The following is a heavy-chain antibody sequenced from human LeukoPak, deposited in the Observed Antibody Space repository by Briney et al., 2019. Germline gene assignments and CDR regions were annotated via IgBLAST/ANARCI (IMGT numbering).Heavy chain of an antibody. CDR3: AKVWFGGDSSGLRSNY. V-gene: IGHV3-23*01. J-gene: IGHJ4*02. CDR2: ISGSGGST. CDR1: GFTFSSYA. Sequence: GGSLRLSCAASGFTFSSYAMSWVRQAPGKGLEWVSAISGSGGSTYYADSVKGRFTISRDNSKNTLYLQMNSLRAEDTAVYHCAKVWFGGDSSGLRSNYWGQGTLVTVSS. D-gene: IGHD3-22*01.